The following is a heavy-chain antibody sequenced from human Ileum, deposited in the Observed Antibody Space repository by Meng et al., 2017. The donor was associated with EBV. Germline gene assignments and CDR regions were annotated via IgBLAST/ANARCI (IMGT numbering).Heavy chain of an antibody. Sequence: QVQLQQWGAGLLKPSETLSLTCAVSGGSISRSDWWSWVRQPPGKGLEWIGETSHSGSTNYSPSLKSRVTISLDKSKNQLSLKLNSVTAADTAVYYCASSDYYRSDYWGQGTLVTVSS. J-gene: IGHJ4*02. CDR1: GGSISRSDW. D-gene: IGHD3-22*01. CDR3: ASSDYYRSDY. V-gene: IGHV4-4*02. CDR2: TSHSGST.